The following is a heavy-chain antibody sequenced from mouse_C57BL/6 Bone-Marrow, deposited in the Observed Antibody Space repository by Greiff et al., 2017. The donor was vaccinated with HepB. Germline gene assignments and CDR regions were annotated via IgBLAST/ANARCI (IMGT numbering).Heavy chain of an antibody. CDR3: AGGPYYGSSVWFAY. V-gene: IGHV12-3*01. CDR1: GFPITSGYY. CDR2: ITHSGET. Sequence: QVQLKESGPGLVKPSQSLFLTCSITGFPITSGYYWIWIRQSPGKPLEWMGYITHSGETFYNPSLQSPISITRETSKNQFFLQLNSVTTEDTAMYYCAGGPYYGSSVWFAYWGQGTLVTVSA. D-gene: IGHD1-1*01. J-gene: IGHJ3*01.